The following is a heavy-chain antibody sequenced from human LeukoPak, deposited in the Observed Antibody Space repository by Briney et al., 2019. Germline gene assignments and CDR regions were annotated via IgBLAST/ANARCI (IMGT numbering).Heavy chain of an antibody. V-gene: IGHV3-21*04. Sequence: GGSLRLSCAASGFTFSSYSMNWVRQAPGKGLEWVSSISSSSSYIYYADSVKGRFTISRDNSKNTLYLQMNSLRAEDTAVYYCAKGSGYSGYDFLDYWGQGTLVTVSS. CDR2: ISSSSSYI. D-gene: IGHD5-12*01. J-gene: IGHJ4*02. CDR1: GFTFSSYS. CDR3: AKGSGYSGYDFLDY.